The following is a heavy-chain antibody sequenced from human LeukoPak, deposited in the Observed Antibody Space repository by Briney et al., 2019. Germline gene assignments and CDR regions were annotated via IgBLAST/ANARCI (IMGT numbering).Heavy chain of an antibody. CDR3: ARGRGGDCSSTSCYANYWYFDL. CDR1: GYTFTGYY. J-gene: IGHJ2*01. D-gene: IGHD2-2*01. CDR2: INPNSGGT. V-gene: IGHV1-2*02. Sequence: ASVKVSCKASGYTFTGYYMHWVRQAPGQGLEWMGWINPNSGGTNFAQKFQGRVTMTRDTSISTAYMELSRLRSDDTAVYYCARGRGGDCSSTSCYANYWYFDLWGRGTLVTVSS.